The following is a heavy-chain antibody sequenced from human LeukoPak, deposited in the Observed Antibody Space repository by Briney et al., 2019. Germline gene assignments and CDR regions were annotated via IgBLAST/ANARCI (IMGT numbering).Heavy chain of an antibody. CDR1: GGSFSGYY. V-gene: IGHV4-34*01. Sequence: SETLSLTCAVYGGSFSGYYWSWIRQPPGKGLEWIGEINHSGSTNYNPSVKSRVTISVDTSQTPFSLKLSSVTAADTAVYYCARLTSGYNYPDYFDYWGQGTLVTVSS. D-gene: IGHD5-18*01. CDR3: ARLTSGYNYPDYFDY. CDR2: INHSGST. J-gene: IGHJ4*02.